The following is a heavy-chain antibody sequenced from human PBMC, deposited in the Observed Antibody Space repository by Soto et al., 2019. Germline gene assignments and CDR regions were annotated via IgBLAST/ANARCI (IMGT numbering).Heavy chain of an antibody. D-gene: IGHD1-1*01. Sequence: EVQLVESGGGLIQPGGSLRLSCAASGFTVSSNYMSWVRQAPGKGLEWVSVIYSGGSTYYADSVKGRFTISRDNSKNTLYLQMNSLRAEDTAVYYCARVGTRERYGMDVWGQGTTVTVSS. J-gene: IGHJ6*02. CDR1: GFTVSSNY. CDR2: IYSGGST. V-gene: IGHV3-53*01. CDR3: ARVGTRERYGMDV.